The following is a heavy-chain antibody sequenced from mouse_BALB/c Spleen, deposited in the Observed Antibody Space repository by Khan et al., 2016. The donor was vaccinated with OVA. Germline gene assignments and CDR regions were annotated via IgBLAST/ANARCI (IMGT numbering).Heavy chain of an antibody. J-gene: IGHJ3*01. D-gene: IGHD4-1*01. CDR3: AMGRTY. Sequence: EVKLLESGPGLVKPSQSLSLTCTVTGYSITSDYAWNWIRQFPGNKLEWMGYINYSGRTSYIPSLKSRISVTRDTSKNQFFLQLNSVTTEDTATYDCAMGRTYWGQGTLVTVS. V-gene: IGHV3-2*02. CDR1: GYSITSDYA. CDR2: INYSGRT.